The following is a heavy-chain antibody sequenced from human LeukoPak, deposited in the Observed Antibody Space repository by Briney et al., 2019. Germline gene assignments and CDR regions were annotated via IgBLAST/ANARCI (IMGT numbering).Heavy chain of an antibody. V-gene: IGHV3-23*01. Sequence: PGGSLRLSCAASGFTFSSYAMSWVRQAPGKGLEWVSAISGSGGSTYYADSVKGRFTISRDNSKNTLYLQMDSLRAEDTSVYYCARDLRIWAQSECFQHWGQGTLVTVSS. CDR1: GFTFSSYA. CDR3: ARDLRIWAQSECFQH. D-gene: IGHD7-27*01. CDR2: ISGSGGST. J-gene: IGHJ1*01.